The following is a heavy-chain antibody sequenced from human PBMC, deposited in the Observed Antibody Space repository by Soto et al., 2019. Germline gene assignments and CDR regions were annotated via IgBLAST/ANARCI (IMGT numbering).Heavy chain of an antibody. Sequence: VGSLRLSCEASGFIFNDYSMNWVRQAPGKGLEWISYISSMSSTILHAESVKGRFTTSRDNAKNSLYLHMNRLRDEDTGVYYCARDRVPGSGLPAYWGQGTLVTVSS. D-gene: IGHD6-19*01. V-gene: IGHV3-48*02. J-gene: IGHJ4*02. CDR1: GFIFNDYS. CDR3: ARDRVPGSGLPAY. CDR2: ISSMSSTI.